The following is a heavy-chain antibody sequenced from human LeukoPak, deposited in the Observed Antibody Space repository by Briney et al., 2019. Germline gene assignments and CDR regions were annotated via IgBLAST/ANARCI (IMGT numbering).Heavy chain of an antibody. CDR3: ARDRQYSSSWSYYFDY. CDR2: IYHSGST. Sequence: SETLSLTCAVSGGSISSSNWWSWVRRPPGKGLEWIGEIYHSGSTNYNPSLKSRVSISVDKSKNQFSLKLSSVTAADTAVYYCARDRQYSSSWSYYFDYWGQGTLVTVSS. V-gene: IGHV4-4*02. CDR1: GGSISSSNW. J-gene: IGHJ4*02. D-gene: IGHD6-13*01.